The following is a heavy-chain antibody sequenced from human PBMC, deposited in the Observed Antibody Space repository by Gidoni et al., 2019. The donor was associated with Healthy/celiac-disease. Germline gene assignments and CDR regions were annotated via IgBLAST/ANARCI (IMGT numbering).Heavy chain of an antibody. J-gene: IGHJ4*02. CDR1: GYTFTSYA. V-gene: IGHV1-3*01. D-gene: IGHD6-19*01. Sequence: QVQLVQSGAEVKKPGASVKVSCKASGYTFTSYAMHWVRQAPGQRLEWMGWINAGNGNTKYSQKFQGRVTITRDTSASTAYMELSSLRSEDTAVYYCARVRIAVAGTLFDYWGQGTLVTVSS. CDR2: INAGNGNT. CDR3: ARVRIAVAGTLFDY.